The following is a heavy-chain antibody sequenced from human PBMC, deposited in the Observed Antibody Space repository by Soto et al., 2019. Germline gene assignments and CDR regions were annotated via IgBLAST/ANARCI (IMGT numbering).Heavy chain of an antibody. CDR1: GGTFSRYA. D-gene: IGHD3-3*01. CDR3: ASSRHDFWSGSPLLSSFDP. V-gene: IGHV1-69*06. Sequence: GAPVEVSCKGSGGTFSRYAFSWGGQAPGQGVWWMGGIIPIFGTANYAQKFQGRVTITADKSTSTAYMELSSLRSEDTAVYYCASSRHDFWSGSPLLSSFDPWGQGTLVTVSS. J-gene: IGHJ5*02. CDR2: IIPIFGTA.